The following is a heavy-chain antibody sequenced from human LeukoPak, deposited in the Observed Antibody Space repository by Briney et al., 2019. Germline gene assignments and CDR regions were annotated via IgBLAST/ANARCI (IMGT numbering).Heavy chain of an antibody. D-gene: IGHD1-26*01. CDR3: ARIKSSGNYSPFDY. CDR2: INWNGGST. CDR1: GLTFDDCG. J-gene: IGHJ4*02. V-gene: IGHV3-20*04. Sequence: PGGSLRLSCAASGLTFDDCGMSWVRQVPGKGLEWVSGINWNGGSTGYADSVKGRFTISRDNAKNSLYLQMNSLRAEDTALYYCARIKSSGNYSPFDYWGQGALLTVSS.